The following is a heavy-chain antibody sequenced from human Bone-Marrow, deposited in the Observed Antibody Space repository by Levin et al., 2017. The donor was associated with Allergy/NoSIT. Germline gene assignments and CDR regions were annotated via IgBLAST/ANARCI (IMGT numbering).Heavy chain of an antibody. V-gene: IGHV3-9*01. J-gene: IGHJ6*02. Sequence: SLKISCAASGFTLEDYAMHWVRQAPGKGLEWVSGISWNSGSIAYADSVKGRFTISRDNAKNSLYLQMNSLRAEDTALYYCAKDRTTGYSSSWPYYYYYGMDVWGQGTTVTVSS. D-gene: IGHD6-13*01. CDR2: ISWNSGSI. CDR1: GFTLEDYA. CDR3: AKDRTTGYSSSWPYYYYYGMDV.